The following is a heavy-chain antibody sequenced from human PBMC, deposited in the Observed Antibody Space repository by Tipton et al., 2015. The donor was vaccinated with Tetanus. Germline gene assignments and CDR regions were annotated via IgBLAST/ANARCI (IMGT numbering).Heavy chain of an antibody. D-gene: IGHD3-22*01. J-gene: IGHJ3*02. CDR2: IYSGGST. CDR1: GFTVSSNY. CDR3: ARDKIGNYYDSSGYHQNDAFDI. V-gene: IGHV3-53*01. Sequence: GSLRLSCAASGFTVSSNYMSWVRQAPGKGLEWVSVIYSGGSTYYADSVKGRFTISRDNSKNTLYLQMNSLRAEDTAVYYCARDKIGNYYDSSGYHQNDAFDIWGQGTMVTVSS.